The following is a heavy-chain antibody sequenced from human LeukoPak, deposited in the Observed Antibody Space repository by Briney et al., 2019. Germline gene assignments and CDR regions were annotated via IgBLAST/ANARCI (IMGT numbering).Heavy chain of an antibody. J-gene: IGHJ4*02. CDR3: ARGPRDIVVVDAHYFDY. CDR1: GFTFSSYA. V-gene: IGHV3-30-3*01. D-gene: IGHD2-15*01. Sequence: GGSLRLSCAASGFTFSSYAMHWVRQAPGKGLEWVAIISYDGSNKYYADSVKGRFTISRDNSKNTLYLQMNSLRAGDTAVHYCARGPRDIVVVDAHYFDYWGQGTLVTVSS. CDR2: ISYDGSNK.